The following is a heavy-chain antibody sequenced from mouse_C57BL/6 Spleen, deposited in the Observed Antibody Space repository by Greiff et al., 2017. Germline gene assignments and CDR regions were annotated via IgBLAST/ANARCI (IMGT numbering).Heavy chain of an antibody. Sequence: VQLQQPGAELVKPGASVKLSCKASGYTFTSYWMHWVKQRPGQGLEWIGMIHPNSGSTNYNEKFKSKATLTVDKSSSTAYMQLSSLTSEDSAVYYCASYYGSSYLDYWGQGTTLTVSS. V-gene: IGHV1-64*01. CDR3: ASYYGSSYLDY. CDR2: IHPNSGST. D-gene: IGHD1-1*01. J-gene: IGHJ2*01. CDR1: GYTFTSYW.